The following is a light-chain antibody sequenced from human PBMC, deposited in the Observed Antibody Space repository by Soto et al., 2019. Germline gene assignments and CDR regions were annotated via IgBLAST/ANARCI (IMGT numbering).Light chain of an antibody. CDR1: QDVSRY. J-gene: IGKJ3*01. Sequence: QLTQSPSSLSASVGDRVTITCRASQDVSRYLAWYQQKAGKAPKLLIYGASTLQRGGPSRFSGFGSGTEFTLTISTLQPEDFATFHCQQLQRTPFTCGPGTTVDV. CDR3: QQLQRTPFT. CDR2: GAS. V-gene: IGKV1-9*01.